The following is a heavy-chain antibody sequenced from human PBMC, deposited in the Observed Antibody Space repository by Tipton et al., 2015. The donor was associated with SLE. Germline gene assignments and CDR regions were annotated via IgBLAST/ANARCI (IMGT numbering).Heavy chain of an antibody. CDR2: ISYGGST. CDR3: ARLTTGSTWAFDY. J-gene: IGHJ4*02. Sequence: TLSLTCPVSDDSFTNTRYYWAWIRQPPGKGLEYIGSISYGGSTYYNRSLESRVTISVDTSKNQFSLKLTSVTAADTAVHYCARLTTGSTWAFDYWGQGALVTVSS. CDR1: DDSFTNTRYY. D-gene: IGHD6-13*01. V-gene: IGHV4-39*07.